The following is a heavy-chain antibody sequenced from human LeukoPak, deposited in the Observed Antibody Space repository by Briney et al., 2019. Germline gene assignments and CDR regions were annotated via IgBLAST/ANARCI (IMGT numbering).Heavy chain of an antibody. V-gene: IGHV3-74*01. CDR3: TRVNHGIVS. D-gene: IGHD1-14*01. CDR2: IASDGSST. J-gene: IGHJ4*02. CDR1: GFAFSSYW. Sequence: GGSLRLSSAASGFAFSSYWMAWVRQYPGKGLVWVSRIASDGSSTIYADSVMGRFTISRDNAKNTLYLQMSRMRAEDTAVYYCTRVNHGIVSWGQGSLVTVSS.